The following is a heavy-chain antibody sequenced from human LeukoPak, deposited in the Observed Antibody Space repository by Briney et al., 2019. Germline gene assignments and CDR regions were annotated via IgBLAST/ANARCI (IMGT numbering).Heavy chain of an antibody. J-gene: IGHJ4*02. V-gene: IGHV4-34*01. CDR2: VNHSGST. CDR1: GGSFSGYY. D-gene: IGHD3-3*01. Sequence: SETLSLTCAVYGGSFSGYYWSWIRQPPGKGLEWIGEVNHSGSTNYNPSLKSRVTISVDTSKNQFSLKLSSVTAADTAVYYCARDQVLMEWLPLDYWGQGTLVTVSS. CDR3: ARDQVLMEWLPLDY.